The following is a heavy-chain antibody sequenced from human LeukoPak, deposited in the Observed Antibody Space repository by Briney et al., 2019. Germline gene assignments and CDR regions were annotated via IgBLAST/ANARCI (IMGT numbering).Heavy chain of an antibody. CDR3: ARDRVGATDYFDY. J-gene: IGHJ4*02. Sequence: GGSLRLSCAASGFTFSDYYMSWIRQPPGQGLEWISYISESGDIIFYADSVKGRFTISRDNSKNTLYLQMNSLRAEDTAVYYCARDRVGATDYFDYWGQGTLVTVSS. CDR2: ISESGDII. D-gene: IGHD1-26*01. V-gene: IGHV3-11*04. CDR1: GFTFSDYY.